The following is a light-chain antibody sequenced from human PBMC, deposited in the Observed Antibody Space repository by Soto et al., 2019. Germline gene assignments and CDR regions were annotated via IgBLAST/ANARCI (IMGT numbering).Light chain of an antibody. Sequence: DIQLTQSPSFLSASVGDRVTITCRASQGISSYLAWYQQTPGKAPKLLIYASSTLQSGVPSRFSGSGSGTEFTLTLSSLQPEDFATYYCQQLNTFPVTFGQGTRLDI. CDR1: QGISSY. J-gene: IGKJ5*01. CDR2: ASS. CDR3: QQLNTFPVT. V-gene: IGKV1-9*01.